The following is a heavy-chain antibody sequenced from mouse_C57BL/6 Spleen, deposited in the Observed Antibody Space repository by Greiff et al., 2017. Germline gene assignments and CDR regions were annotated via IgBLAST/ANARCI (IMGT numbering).Heavy chain of an antibody. J-gene: IGHJ4*01. Sequence: VQLQQSGPELVKPGASVKISCKASGYTFTDYYMNWVKQSHGKSLEWIGDINPNNGGTSYNQKFKGKATLTVDKSSSTAYMELRSLTSEDSAVXYCARRLRRLYAMDYWGQGTSVTVSS. CDR1: GYTFTDYY. D-gene: IGHD1-1*01. CDR3: ARRLRRLYAMDY. V-gene: IGHV1-26*01. CDR2: INPNNGGT.